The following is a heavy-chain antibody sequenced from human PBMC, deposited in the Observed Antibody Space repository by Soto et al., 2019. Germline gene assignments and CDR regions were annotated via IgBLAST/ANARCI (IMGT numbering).Heavy chain of an antibody. Sequence: SVKVSCKASGGTFSSYAISWVRQAPGQGLEWMGGIIPIFGTANYAQKFQGRVTITADESTSTAYMELSSLRSEDTAVYYCARGQDSGSYEAFDIWGQGTMVTVSS. J-gene: IGHJ3*02. V-gene: IGHV1-69*13. CDR1: GGTFSSYA. D-gene: IGHD1-26*01. CDR3: ARGQDSGSYEAFDI. CDR2: IIPIFGTA.